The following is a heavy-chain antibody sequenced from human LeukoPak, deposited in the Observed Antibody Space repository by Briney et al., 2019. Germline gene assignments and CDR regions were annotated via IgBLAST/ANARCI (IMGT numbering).Heavy chain of an antibody. Sequence: SETLSLTCAVSGYSISSGYYWGWIRQPPGKGLEWIGSIYHSGSTYYNPSLKSRVTISVDTSKNQFSLKLSSVTAADTAVYYCARHGGITMVTHYYYYMDVWGKGTTVTVSS. CDR1: GYSISSGYY. D-gene: IGHD3-10*01. CDR3: ARHGGITMVTHYYYYMDV. V-gene: IGHV4-38-2*01. CDR2: IYHSGST. J-gene: IGHJ6*03.